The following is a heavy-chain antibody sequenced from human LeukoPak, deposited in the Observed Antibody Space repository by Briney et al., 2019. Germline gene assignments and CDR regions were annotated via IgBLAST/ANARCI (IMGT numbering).Heavy chain of an antibody. CDR1: GGSISSYY. Sequence: SETLSLTCTVSGGSISSYYWSWIRQPPGKGLEWIGYIYTSGSTNYNPSLKSRVTISVDTSKNQFSLKLSFVTAADTAVYYCARQGNWNYYYYMDVWGKGTTVTVSS. J-gene: IGHJ6*03. D-gene: IGHD1-20*01. V-gene: IGHV4-4*09. CDR3: ARQGNWNYYYYMDV. CDR2: IYTSGST.